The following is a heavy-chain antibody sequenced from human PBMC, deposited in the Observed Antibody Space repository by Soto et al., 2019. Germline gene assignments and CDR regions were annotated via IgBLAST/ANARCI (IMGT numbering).Heavy chain of an antibody. CDR1: GGSISSSSYF. CDR3: ATSNWFDP. V-gene: IGHV4-39*01. CDR2: IYDSGST. J-gene: IGHJ5*02. Sequence: QLQLQESGPGLVKPSETLSLTCTVSGGSISSSSYFWGWIRQPPGKGLEWIGIIYDSGSTYYNPSLESRVTRAEDTSKNQCSLKRSSVTAADTAGYDCATSNWFDPWGQGTLVTVSS.